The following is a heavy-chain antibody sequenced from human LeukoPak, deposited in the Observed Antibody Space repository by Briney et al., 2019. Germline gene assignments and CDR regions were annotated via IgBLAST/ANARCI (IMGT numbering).Heavy chain of an antibody. CDR2: IYTSGST. D-gene: IGHD3-22*01. CDR3: ARSSSGGPGSFDY. V-gene: IGHV4-61*02. CDR1: GGSISSGRYY. Sequence: PSETLSLTCTVSGGSISSGRYYWNWIRQPAGKGLEWIGRIYTSGSTNYNPSLKSRITISVDTSKNQFSLKLSSVTAADTAVYYCARSSSGGPGSFDYWGQGTLVTVSS. J-gene: IGHJ4*02.